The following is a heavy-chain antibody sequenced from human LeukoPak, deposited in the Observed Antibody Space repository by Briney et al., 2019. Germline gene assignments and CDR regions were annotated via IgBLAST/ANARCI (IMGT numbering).Heavy chain of an antibody. V-gene: IGHV1-18*01. D-gene: IGHD3-10*01. CDR3: ARDGPMVRGVTTIDY. CDR2: ISAYNGNT. J-gene: IGHJ4*02. Sequence: GASVKVSCKASGYTFTTYGISWVRQAPGQGLEWMGWISAYNGNTKSAQKLQGRVTMTTDTSTSTAYMGLRSLRSDDTAVYYCARDGPMVRGVTTIDYWGQGTLVTVSS. CDR1: GYTFTTYG.